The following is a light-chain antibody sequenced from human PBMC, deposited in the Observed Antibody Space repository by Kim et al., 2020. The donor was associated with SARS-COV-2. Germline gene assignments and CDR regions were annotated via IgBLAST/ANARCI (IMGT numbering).Light chain of an antibody. CDR3: QHYGSSTWT. Sequence: EIVLTQSPGTLSLSPGERATLSCRASQSVNSSYLAWYQQKPGQAPRLLIYGASSRATDIPDRFSGSGSGTDFTLTISRLEPEDFAVYYCQHYGSSTWTFGQGTKVDIK. J-gene: IGKJ1*01. CDR1: QSVNSSY. CDR2: GAS. V-gene: IGKV3-20*01.